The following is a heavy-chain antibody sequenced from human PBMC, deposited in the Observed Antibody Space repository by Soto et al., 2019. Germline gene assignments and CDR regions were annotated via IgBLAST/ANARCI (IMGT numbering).Heavy chain of an antibody. CDR3: ARGYRQSGYSSSWVFDY. J-gene: IGHJ4*02. CDR1: GGSINSGGYY. CDR2: MYYSGST. V-gene: IGHV4-31*03. D-gene: IGHD6-13*01. Sequence: QVQLRESGPGLVKPSQTLSLTCTVSGGSINSGGYYWNWIRQHPGKGLEWIGSMYYSGSTYYNPFLRRRAITSADTSENHFALKLSSVTAADTAVYFCARGYRQSGYSSSWVFDYWGQGTLVNVSS.